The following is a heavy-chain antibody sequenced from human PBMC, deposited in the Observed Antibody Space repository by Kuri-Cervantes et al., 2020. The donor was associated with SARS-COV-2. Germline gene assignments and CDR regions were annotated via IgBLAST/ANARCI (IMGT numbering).Heavy chain of an antibody. V-gene: IGHV1-69*04. CDR2: IIPILGTA. CDR3: ARDQGDLYYYYYMDV. Sequence: SVKVSCKASGGTFSSYAISWVRQAPGQGLEWMGRIIPILGTANYAQKFQGRVTITADKSTSTAYMELSSLRSEDTAVYYCARDQGDLYYYYYMDVWGKGTTVTVSS. CDR1: GGTFSSYA. J-gene: IGHJ6*03. D-gene: IGHD3-16*01.